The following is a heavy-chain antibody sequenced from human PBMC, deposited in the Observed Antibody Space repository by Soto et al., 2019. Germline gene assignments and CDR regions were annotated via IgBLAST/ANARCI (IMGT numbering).Heavy chain of an antibody. J-gene: IGHJ6*02. V-gene: IGHV1-58*01. D-gene: IGHD3-10*01. CDR3: AATVPYYGSGSSRYYGMDV. CDR1: GFTFTSSA. CDR2: IVVGSGNT. Sequence: VKVSCKASGFTFTSSAVQWVRQARGQRLEWIGWIVVGSGNTNYAQKFQERVTITRDMSTSTAYMELSSLRSEDTAVYYCAATVPYYGSGSSRYYGMDVWGQGTTVTVSS.